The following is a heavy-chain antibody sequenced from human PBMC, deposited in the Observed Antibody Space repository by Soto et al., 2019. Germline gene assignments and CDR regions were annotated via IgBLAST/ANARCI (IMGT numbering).Heavy chain of an antibody. J-gene: IGHJ4*02. CDR2: INHSGLT. V-gene: IGHV4-34*01. D-gene: IGHD3-3*01. Sequence: QVQIQQWGAGLLKPSETLSLTCAVSGESFRGFYWSWIRQPPGKGLEWIGEINHSGLTNYHPTLKTRVTMSAETSKKQIALKVNSVTAAGTAVYYCARGDQGRGRDDFWSGPRGPFDYWGQGNLVTVSS. CDR1: GESFRGFY. CDR3: ARGDQGRGRDDFWSGPRGPFDY.